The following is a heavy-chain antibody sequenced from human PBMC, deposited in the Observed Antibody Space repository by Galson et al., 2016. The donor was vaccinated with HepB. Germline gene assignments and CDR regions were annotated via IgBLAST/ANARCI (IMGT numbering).Heavy chain of an antibody. CDR3: ARGNSGYSVFRFDW. CDR2: TYYRSKWYY. V-gene: IGHV6-1*01. Sequence: CAISGDSVPSNSAAWNWIRQSPSRGLEWLGRTYYRSKWYYDYAVSVESRISINPDTSKNQFSLQLNSVTPEDTAVYYCARGNSGYSVFRFDWWGQGTLVTVSS. D-gene: IGHD2-21*01. CDR1: GDSVPSNSAA. J-gene: IGHJ4*02.